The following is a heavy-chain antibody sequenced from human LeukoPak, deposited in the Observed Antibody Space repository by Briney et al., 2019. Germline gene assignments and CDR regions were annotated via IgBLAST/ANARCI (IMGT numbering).Heavy chain of an antibody. Sequence: GGSLGLSCAASGFTFSSYGMHWVRQAPGKGLEWVAVISYDGSNKYNADSVKGRVTISRDNSKNTLYLQMNSLRAEDTAVYYCAKDRRLDYGSGSYLDYWGQGTLVTVSS. V-gene: IGHV3-30*18. D-gene: IGHD3-10*01. CDR2: ISYDGSNK. J-gene: IGHJ4*02. CDR1: GFTFSSYG. CDR3: AKDRRLDYGSGSYLDY.